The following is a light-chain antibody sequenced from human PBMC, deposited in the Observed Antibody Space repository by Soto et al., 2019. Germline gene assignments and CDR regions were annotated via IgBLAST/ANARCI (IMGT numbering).Light chain of an antibody. Sequence: EIVLTQSPATLSLSPGERATLSCSASQSVSSNLAGYQQKPGQAPRLLIYEASNRATGSPARFSGSGYGTEFTLTLSSIEPDDFAVYYCQQRSNWPSFGQGTRLEIK. J-gene: IGKJ5*01. V-gene: IGKV3-11*01. CDR3: QQRSNWPS. CDR2: EAS. CDR1: QSVSSN.